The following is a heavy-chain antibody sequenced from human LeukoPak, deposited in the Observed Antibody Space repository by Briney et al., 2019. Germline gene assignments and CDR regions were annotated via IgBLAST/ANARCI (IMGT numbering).Heavy chain of an antibody. Sequence: PSETLSLTCTVSGGSISSGDYYWSWIRQPPGKGLEWIGYIYYSGSTYYNPSLKSRVTISVDKSKNQFSLKLSSVTAADTAVYYCARSPISMVRGNDIWGQGTMVTVSS. D-gene: IGHD3-10*01. CDR2: IYYSGST. V-gene: IGHV4-30-4*08. CDR1: GGSISSGDYY. CDR3: ARSPISMVRGNDI. J-gene: IGHJ3*02.